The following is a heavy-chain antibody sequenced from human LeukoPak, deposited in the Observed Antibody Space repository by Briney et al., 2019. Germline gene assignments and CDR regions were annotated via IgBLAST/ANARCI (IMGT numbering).Heavy chain of an antibody. CDR3: ARGDGYNFFDY. V-gene: IGHV3-53*01. D-gene: IGHD5-24*01. Sequence: GGCLGLSCAVSGFSVTNNYMSWVRQAPGKGLEWVSVFYVGGATYYADSVKGRFTISRDNSENTLYLQMKSLRAEDTAVYYCARGDGYNFFDYWGQGTLDTVSS. J-gene: IGHJ4*02. CDR1: GFSVTNNY. CDR2: FYVGGAT.